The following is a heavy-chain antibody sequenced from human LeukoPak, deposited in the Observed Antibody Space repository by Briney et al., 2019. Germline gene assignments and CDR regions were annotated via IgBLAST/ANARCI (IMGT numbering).Heavy chain of an antibody. J-gene: IGHJ4*02. CDR1: GGSISSSNYY. Sequence: SETLSFTCTVSGGSISSSNYYWGWIRQPPGKGLEWIGSIYYSGRTYYNPSLKSRVTISVDTSKNQFSLKLSSVTAADTAVYYCASWGATHHSFDYWGQGTLVTVSS. V-gene: IGHV4-39*01. CDR2: IYYSGRT. CDR3: ASWGATHHSFDY. D-gene: IGHD1-26*01.